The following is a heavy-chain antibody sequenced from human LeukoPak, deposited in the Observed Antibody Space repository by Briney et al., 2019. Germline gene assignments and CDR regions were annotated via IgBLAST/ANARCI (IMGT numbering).Heavy chain of an antibody. CDR1: GGSISRGDYC. V-gene: IGHV4-30-4*08. CDR2: IYYSGSP. J-gene: IGHJ4*02. CDR3: ARGPPNDY. Sequence: PSETLSLTCTVSGGSISRGDYCWSWIRQPPGKGLEWIGYIYYSGSPYYNPSLKSRVTISVDTSKNQFSLKLSSVTAADTAVYYCARGPPNDYRGQGTLVTVSS.